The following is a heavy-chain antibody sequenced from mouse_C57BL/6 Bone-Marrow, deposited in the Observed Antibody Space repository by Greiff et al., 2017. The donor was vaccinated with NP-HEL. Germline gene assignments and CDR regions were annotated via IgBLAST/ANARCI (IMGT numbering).Heavy chain of an antibody. CDR1: GYAFSSSW. CDR3: ARSEWDY. CDR2: IYPGDGDT. Sequence: QVQLQQSGAELVKPGASVKISCKASGYAFSSSWMNWVKQRPGKGLEWIGRIYPGDGDTNYNGKFKGKATLTADKSSSTAYMQLSSLTSEDSAVYFCARSEWDYWGQGTTLTVSS. J-gene: IGHJ2*01. V-gene: IGHV1-82*01.